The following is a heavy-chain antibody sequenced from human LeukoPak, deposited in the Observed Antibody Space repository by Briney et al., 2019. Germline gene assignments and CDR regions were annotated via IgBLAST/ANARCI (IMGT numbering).Heavy chain of an antibody. CDR2: IFYSGTT. D-gene: IGHD5-18*01. V-gene: IGHV4-59*12. J-gene: IGHJ2*01. CDR3: ARRGYNYGSPCWYFDL. Sequence: PSETLSLTCTVSGGSISSYYWSWIRQPPGKGLEWIGYIFYSGTTYYNPSLKSRVTISVDTSKNHFSLRLSSVTAADTAVYYCARRGYNYGSPCWYFDLWGRGTLVTVSS. CDR1: GGSISSYY.